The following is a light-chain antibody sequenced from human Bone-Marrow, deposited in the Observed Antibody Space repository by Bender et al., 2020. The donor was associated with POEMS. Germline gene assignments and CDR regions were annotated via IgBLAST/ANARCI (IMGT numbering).Light chain of an antibody. CDR2: EVN. CDR1: STDVEKCNL. Sequence: QSALTQPASVSGSPGQSITIFCTGTSTDVEKCNLVSWYQQNPGKAPQLIIYEVNKRASGVSDRFSASKSGSTASLTVSGLRIEDEANYYCCSYAGSRVFGGGTTLTVL. CDR3: CSYAGSRV. J-gene: IGLJ3*02. V-gene: IGLV2-23*02.